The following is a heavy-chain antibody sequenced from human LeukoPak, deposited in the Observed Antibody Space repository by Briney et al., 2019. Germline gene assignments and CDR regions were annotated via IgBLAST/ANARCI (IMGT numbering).Heavy chain of an antibody. CDR1: GYSFTPYW. D-gene: IGHD6-6*01. CDR3: TSHIIAARPSYAFDI. J-gene: IGHJ3*02. V-gene: IGHV5-51*01. CDR2: IYPGDSDT. Sequence: GESLKISCKGSGYSFTPYWIAWVRQMPGKGLDWMGIIYPGDSDTSYSPSFQGQVTISADKAISTAYLQWSSLKASDTAIYYCTSHIIAARPSYAFDIWGQGTMVTVSS.